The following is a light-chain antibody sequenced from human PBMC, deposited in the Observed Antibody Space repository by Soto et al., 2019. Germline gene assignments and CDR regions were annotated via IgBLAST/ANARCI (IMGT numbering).Light chain of an antibody. V-gene: IGLV2-23*01. J-gene: IGLJ1*01. CDR3: CSYAGSSPYV. CDR2: EGS. Sequence: QSVLTQHASVSGSPGQSITISCTGASSDVGSYNLVSWYQQHPGKAPKLMIYEGSKRPSGVSNRFSGSKSGNTASLTISGLQAEDEADYYCCSYAGSSPYVFGTGTKVTVL. CDR1: SSDVGSYNL.